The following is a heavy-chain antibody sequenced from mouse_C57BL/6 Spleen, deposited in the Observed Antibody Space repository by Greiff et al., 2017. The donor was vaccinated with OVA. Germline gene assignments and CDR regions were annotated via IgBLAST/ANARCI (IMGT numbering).Heavy chain of an antibody. Sequence: QVQLKQPGAELVMPGASVKLSCKASGYTFTSYWMHWVKQRPGQGLEWIGEIDPSDSYTNYNQKFKGKSTLTVDKSSSTAYMQLSSLTSEDSAVYYCARHWDYWGQGTTLTVSS. CDR3: ARHWDY. D-gene: IGHD4-1*01. CDR2: IDPSDSYT. CDR1: GYTFTSYW. V-gene: IGHV1-69*01. J-gene: IGHJ2*01.